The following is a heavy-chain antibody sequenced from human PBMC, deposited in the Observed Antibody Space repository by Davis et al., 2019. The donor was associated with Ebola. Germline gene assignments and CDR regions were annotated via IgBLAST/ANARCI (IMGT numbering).Heavy chain of an antibody. CDR3: ARDLGTAMAAE. J-gene: IGHJ4*02. CDR1: GGTFSTYA. V-gene: IGHV1-69*04. D-gene: IGHD5-18*01. CDR2: IIPMLGIP. Sequence: AASVKVSCKASGGTFSTYAIDWVRQAPGQGLEWMGRIIPMLGIPNYAQRFQGGVTITADKSTSTAHMELSSLRSEDTAMYYCARDLGTAMAAEWGQGTLVTVSS.